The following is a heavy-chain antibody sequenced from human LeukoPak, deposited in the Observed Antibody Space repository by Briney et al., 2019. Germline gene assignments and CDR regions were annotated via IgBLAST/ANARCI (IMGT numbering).Heavy chain of an antibody. D-gene: IGHD3-9*01. CDR1: GYTFTGYY. CDR2: INPNSGGT. J-gene: IGHJ4*02. CDR3: ARGQDGTDWRYFDY. V-gene: IGHV1-2*06. Sequence: ASVEASCKASGYTFTGYYIHWVRQAPGQGLEWMVRINPNSGGTNYAQKFQGRVTMTRDTSISTAYMELSSLRSDDTAVYYCARGQDGTDWRYFDYWGQGTLVTVSS.